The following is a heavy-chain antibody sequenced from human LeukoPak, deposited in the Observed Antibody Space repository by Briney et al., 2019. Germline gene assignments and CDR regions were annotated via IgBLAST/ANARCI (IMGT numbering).Heavy chain of an antibody. D-gene: IGHD3-10*01. Sequence: SETLSLTCTVSGVSISSSNSYWGWIRQPPGKGLEWIGSIYYSGNTYYNASLKSQVSISIDTSKNQFSLRLTSVTAADTAVYYCARPTVRGVKRGAIFDYWGQGTLVTVSS. CDR3: ARPTVRGVKRGAIFDY. CDR1: GVSISSSNSY. CDR2: IYYSGNT. J-gene: IGHJ4*02. V-gene: IGHV4-39*01.